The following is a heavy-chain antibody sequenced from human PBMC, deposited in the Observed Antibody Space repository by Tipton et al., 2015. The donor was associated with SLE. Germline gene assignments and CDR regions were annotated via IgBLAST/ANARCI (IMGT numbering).Heavy chain of an antibody. J-gene: IGHJ6*02. V-gene: IGHV3-23*01. Sequence: SLRLSCAASGFTFSTYAMSWVRQAPGKGLEWVSVISGSGFTTHYADSVKGRFTISRDNSKNTLYLQMNSLRAEDTAVYYCAKEVLDSTSGAVYYYYGLAVWGQATTVTVSS. CDR1: GFTFSTYA. D-gene: IGHD6-13*01. CDR3: AKEVLDSTSGAVYYYYGLAV. CDR2: ISGSGFTT.